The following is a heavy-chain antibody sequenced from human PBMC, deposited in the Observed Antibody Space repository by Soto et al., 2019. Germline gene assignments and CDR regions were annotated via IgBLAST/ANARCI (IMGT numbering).Heavy chain of an antibody. V-gene: IGHV4-59*03. CDR1: GDAISNYC. D-gene: IGHD1-20*01. CDR3: ARGTRALITSFFAY. J-gene: IGHJ4*02. CDR2: VHESGST. Sequence: SEPLCHSWSVSGDAISNYCGSWIRKTPGRGLEWIGCVHESGSTDYNPSLRGRVIISLHTSKSQFSLSLRSATAADTATYYCARGTRALITSFFAYWGQGTPVTGSS.